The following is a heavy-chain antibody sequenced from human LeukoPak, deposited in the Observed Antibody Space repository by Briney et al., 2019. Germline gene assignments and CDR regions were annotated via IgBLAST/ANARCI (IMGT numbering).Heavy chain of an antibody. CDR1: RYTFTSYG. Sequence: GASVKVSCKASRYTFTSYGISWVRQAPGQGLEWMGWISAYNGNTNYAQKLQGRVTMTTDTSTSTAYMELRSLRSDDTAVYYCARAVLTGNYYGTGKESDWFDPWGQGTLVTVSS. CDR3: ARAVLTGNYYGTGKESDWFDP. D-gene: IGHD3-10*01. V-gene: IGHV1-18*01. J-gene: IGHJ5*02. CDR2: ISAYNGNT.